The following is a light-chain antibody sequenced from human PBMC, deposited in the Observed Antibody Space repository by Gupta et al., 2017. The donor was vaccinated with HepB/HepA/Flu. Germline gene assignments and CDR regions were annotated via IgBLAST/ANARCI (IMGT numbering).Light chain of an antibody. CDR3: NSRYISGTHVV. CDR2: DED. V-gene: IGLV3-19*01. CDR1: SIRSYS. Sequence: SSELSQDPAVSVALGQTVRITCQGDSIRSYSASWYQQKPGQAPFLVIYDEDKRPSAVPDRFSGSSSGNTASFTITGAQAEDDADYYCNSRYISGTHVVFGGGTKLTVL. J-gene: IGLJ2*01.